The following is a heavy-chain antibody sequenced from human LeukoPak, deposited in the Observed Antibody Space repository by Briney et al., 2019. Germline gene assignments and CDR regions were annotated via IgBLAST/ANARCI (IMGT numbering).Heavy chain of an antibody. CDR2: IYSGGST. Sequence: GGSLRLSCAASGFTVSSSYMSWVRQAPGKGLEWVSVIYSGGSTYFADSVRGRFTISRDNSKNTLFLQMNSLRAEDTAVYYCARDRYFDSSGPPRWYYGMDVWGQGTTVTVSS. CDR1: GFTVSSSY. CDR3: ARDRYFDSSGPPRWYYGMDV. J-gene: IGHJ6*01. D-gene: IGHD3-22*01. V-gene: IGHV3-66*01.